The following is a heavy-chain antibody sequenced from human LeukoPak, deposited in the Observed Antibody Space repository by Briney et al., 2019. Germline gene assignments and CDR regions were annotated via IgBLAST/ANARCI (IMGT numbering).Heavy chain of an antibody. D-gene: IGHD2-15*01. CDR2: IRYDGSNK. CDR3: AKDTNNRKYCSGGSCYSAGWFDP. J-gene: IGHJ5*02. V-gene: IGHV3-30*02. Sequence: GGSLRLSCAASGFTFSSYGMHWVRQAPGKGLEWVAFIRYDGSNKYYADSVKGRFTISRDNSKNTLYLQMNSLRAEDTAVYYCAKDTNNRKYCSGGSCYSAGWFDPWGQGTLVTVSS. CDR1: GFTFSSYG.